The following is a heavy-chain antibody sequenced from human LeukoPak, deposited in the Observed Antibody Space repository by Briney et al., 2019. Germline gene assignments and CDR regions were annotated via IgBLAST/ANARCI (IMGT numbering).Heavy chain of an antibody. V-gene: IGHV3-7*01. CDR1: GFTFSDYW. J-gene: IGHJ4*02. D-gene: IGHD5-12*01. CDR3: ARDIPSGFYTPDY. Sequence: GGSLRLSCVASGFTFSDYWMSWVRQAPGMGLEWVANLETDGDERNYADSVKGRFTISRDNAKNSLYLQMNSLGDEDTAVYYCARDIPSGFYTPDYWGQGTLVTVSS. CDR2: LETDGDER.